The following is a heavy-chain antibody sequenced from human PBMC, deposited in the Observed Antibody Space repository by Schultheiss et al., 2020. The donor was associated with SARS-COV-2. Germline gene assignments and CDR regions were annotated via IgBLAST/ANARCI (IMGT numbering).Heavy chain of an antibody. CDR1: GFTFSSFA. V-gene: IGHV3-21*04. CDR2: ISSSSSYI. CDR3: ARDFYYMDV. Sequence: GESLKISCAASGFTFSSFAMSWVRQAPGKGLEWVSSISSSSSYIYYADSVKGRFTISRLKSKNTLFLQMNSLRTEDTAVYYCARDFYYMDVWGKGTTVTVSS. J-gene: IGHJ6*03.